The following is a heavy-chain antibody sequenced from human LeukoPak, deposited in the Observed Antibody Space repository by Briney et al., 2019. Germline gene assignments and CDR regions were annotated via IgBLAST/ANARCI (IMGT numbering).Heavy chain of an antibody. D-gene: IGHD2-15*01. V-gene: IGHV1-2*02. Sequence: ASVKVSCKASGYTFSGYYMHWVRQAPGQGLEWMGWINPNRGGTNYALKFQGRVTMTRDTSISTAYMELSRLRSDDTAVYYCARASYCSGGSCYPPYYYYYGMDVWGQGTTVTVSS. CDR2: INPNRGGT. CDR3: ARASYCSGGSCYPPYYYYYGMDV. J-gene: IGHJ6*02. CDR1: GYTFSGYY.